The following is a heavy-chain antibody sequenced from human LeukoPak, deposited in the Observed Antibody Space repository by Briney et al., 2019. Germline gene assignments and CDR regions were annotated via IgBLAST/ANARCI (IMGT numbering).Heavy chain of an antibody. V-gene: IGHV1-69*13. CDR2: IIPIFGTA. J-gene: IGHJ4*02. CDR1: GGTFSSYA. D-gene: IGHD3-3*01. Sequence: GASVKVSCKASGGTFSSYAISWVRQAPGQGLEWMEGIIPIFGTANYAQKFQGRVTITADESTSTAYMELSSLRSEDTAVYYCATGPVLEWLLWLYWGQGTLVTVSS. CDR3: ATGPVLEWLLWLY.